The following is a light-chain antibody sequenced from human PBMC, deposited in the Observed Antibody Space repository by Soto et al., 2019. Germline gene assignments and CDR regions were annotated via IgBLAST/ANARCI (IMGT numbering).Light chain of an antibody. CDR1: QSVSSRS. CDR2: AAS. J-gene: IGKJ1*01. Sequence: EIVLTQSPGTLYLSPGERATLSCRASQSVSSRSLAWFQQKPGQAPRLLIYAASSRATGIPDRFSGSGFGTDFTLTISRLEPEDFAVYYCQHYGSSPWTFGQGTKVEIK. V-gene: IGKV3-20*01. CDR3: QHYGSSPWT.